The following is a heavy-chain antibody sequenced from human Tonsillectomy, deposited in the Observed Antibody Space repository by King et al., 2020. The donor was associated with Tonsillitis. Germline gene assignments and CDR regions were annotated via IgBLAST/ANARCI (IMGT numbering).Heavy chain of an antibody. CDR2: IYYSGST. J-gene: IGHJ5*02. V-gene: IGHV4-59*01. D-gene: IGHD6-13*01. CDR1: GGSISSYY. Sequence: QLQESGPGLVKPSETLSLTCTVSGGSISSYYWSWIRQPPGKGLEWIGYIYYSGSTNYNPSLKSRVTISVDTSKNQFSLKLSSVTAADTAVYYCARDSSSWFDPWGQGTLGTVSS. CDR3: ARDSSSWFDP.